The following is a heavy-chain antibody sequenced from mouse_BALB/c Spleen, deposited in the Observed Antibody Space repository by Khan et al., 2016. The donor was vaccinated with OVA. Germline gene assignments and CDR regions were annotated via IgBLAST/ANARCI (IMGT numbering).Heavy chain of an antibody. V-gene: IGHV3-2*02. CDR1: DYSITSDYA. J-gene: IGHJ4*01. Sequence: EVQLVESGPGLVTPSQSLSLTCTVTDYSITSDYAWNWIRQFPGNKLEWMGYISSSGTTSSNPSLKSRISITRDKSKNQFFLQLKSVTTEDTATYDGARCLYYGYGYAMDYWGRGTSVTVSS. CDR3: ARCLYYGYGYAMDY. CDR2: ISSSGTT. D-gene: IGHD2-2*01.